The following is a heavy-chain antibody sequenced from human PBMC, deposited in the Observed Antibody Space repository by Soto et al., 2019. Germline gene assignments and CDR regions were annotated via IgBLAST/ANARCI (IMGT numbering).Heavy chain of an antibody. Sequence: VGSLRLSCAASGFTFSSYEMNWVRQAPGKGLEWVSYISSSGSTIYYADSVKGRFTISRDNAKNSLYLQMNSLRAEDTAVYYCARVSVYYDDSSGGEFRYWGQGTLVTVYS. D-gene: IGHD3-22*01. J-gene: IGHJ1*01. V-gene: IGHV3-48*03. CDR1: GFTFSSYE. CDR3: ARVSVYYDDSSGGEFRY. CDR2: ISSSGSTI.